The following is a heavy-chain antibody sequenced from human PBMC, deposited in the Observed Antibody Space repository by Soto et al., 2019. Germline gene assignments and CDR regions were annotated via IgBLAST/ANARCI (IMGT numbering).Heavy chain of an antibody. CDR2: IYYSGST. CDR1: GGSISSYY. J-gene: IGHJ4*02. CDR3: ARSYDFWSGYPDY. Sequence: PSETLSLICTVSGGSISSYYWSWIRQPPGKGLEWIGYIYYSGSTNYNPSLKSRVTISVDMSKNQFSLKLSSVTAADTAVYYCARSYDFWSGYPDYWGQGTLVTVSS. D-gene: IGHD3-3*01. V-gene: IGHV4-59*01.